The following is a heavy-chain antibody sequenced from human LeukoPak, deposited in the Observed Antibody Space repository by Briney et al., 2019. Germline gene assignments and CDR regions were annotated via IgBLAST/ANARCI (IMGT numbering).Heavy chain of an antibody. Sequence: PGGSLRLSCAASGFTFRSYWMHWVRQDPGKGLGWVSHMNGDGSCTSYADSVKGRFTLSRDNAKNTLYLQMNRLKAEDTAVYYCARSATDAFDIWGQGTMVTVSS. CDR1: GFTFRSYW. V-gene: IGHV3-74*01. CDR2: MNGDGSCT. CDR3: ARSATDAFDI. J-gene: IGHJ3*02.